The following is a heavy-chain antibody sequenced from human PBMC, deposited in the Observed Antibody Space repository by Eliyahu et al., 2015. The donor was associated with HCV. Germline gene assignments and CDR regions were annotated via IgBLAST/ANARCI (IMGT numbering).Heavy chain of an antibody. CDR3: ASGGGGIAVAGTGGWFDP. CDR1: GASISSYS. J-gene: IGHJ5*02. Sequence: QVQLQESGPGLVKPSETLSLTCXVXGASISSYSWSWXRQPPGKGLEWIAYIYYTGNTHXNPPLKSRVTMSLDTSKNQLSLKLSSVTAADTAVYYCASGGGGIAVAGTGGWFDPWGQGTLVTVSS. D-gene: IGHD6-19*01. CDR2: IYYTGNT. V-gene: IGHV4-59*12.